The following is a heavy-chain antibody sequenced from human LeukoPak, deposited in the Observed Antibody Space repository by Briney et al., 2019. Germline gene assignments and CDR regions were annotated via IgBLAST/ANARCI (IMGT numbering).Heavy chain of an antibody. CDR3: ARDLRRFDRSGPPQNWFDP. D-gene: IGHD6-19*01. Sequence: GASVKVSCKASGYTFTSYYMHWVRQAPGQGLEWMGMINPSDDSTSYAQKFQGRVTMTRDTSTSTVYMELSSLRSEDTAVYYCARDLRRFDRSGPPQNWFDPWGQGSLVTVSS. CDR1: GYTFTSYY. V-gene: IGHV1-46*01. CDR2: INPSDDST. J-gene: IGHJ5*02.